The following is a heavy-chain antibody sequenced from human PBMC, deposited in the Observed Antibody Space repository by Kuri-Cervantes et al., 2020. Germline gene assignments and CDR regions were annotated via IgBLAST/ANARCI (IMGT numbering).Heavy chain of an antibody. CDR1: GGSISSYY. V-gene: IGHV4-59*01. CDR2: IYYSGST. J-gene: IGHJ4*02. CDR3: AREGISGSYGYYDY. Sequence: GSLRLSCTVSGGSISSYYWSWIRQPPGKGLEWIGYIYYSGSTNYNPSLKSRVTISVDTSKNQFSLKLSSVTAADTAVYYCAREGISGSYGYYDYWGQGTLVTVSS. D-gene: IGHD1-26*01.